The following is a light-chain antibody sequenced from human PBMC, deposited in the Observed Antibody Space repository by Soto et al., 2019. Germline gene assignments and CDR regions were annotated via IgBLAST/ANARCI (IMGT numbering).Light chain of an antibody. V-gene: IGLV6-57*01. CDR1: SGRITSKY. CDR2: EDN. CDR3: QSYDTNNWV. J-gene: IGLJ3*02. Sequence: FMLTQPHSVSESPGKTVTISCTRSSGRITSKYVHWYQQRPGSSPTTVIYEDNRRPSGVPDRFSGSVDSASNSASLTISGLQTEDEADYYCQSYDTNNWVFGGGTKLTVL.